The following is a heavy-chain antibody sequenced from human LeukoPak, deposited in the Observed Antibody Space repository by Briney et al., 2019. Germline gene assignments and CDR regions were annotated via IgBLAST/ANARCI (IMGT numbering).Heavy chain of an antibody. CDR1: GFTFSSYW. CDR2: IKQDGSEK. J-gene: IGHJ3*02. Sequence: PGGSLRLSCAASGFTFSSYWMSWVRQAPGKGLEWVANIKQDGSEKYYVDSVKGRFTISRDNAKNSLYLQMNSLRAEDTAVYYCAKLPGVRGADDAFDIWGQGTMVTVSS. D-gene: IGHD3-10*01. V-gene: IGHV3-7*03. CDR3: AKLPGVRGADDAFDI.